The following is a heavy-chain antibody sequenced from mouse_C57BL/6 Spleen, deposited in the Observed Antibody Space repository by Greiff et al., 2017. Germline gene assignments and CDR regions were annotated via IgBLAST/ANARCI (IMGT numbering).Heavy chain of an antibody. CDR2: IDPANGNT. CDR1: GFNIQNTY. D-gene: IGHD2-3*01. CDR3: ARADGYYHYFDY. J-gene: IGHJ2*01. V-gene: IGHV14-3*01. Sequence: VQLQQSVAELVRPGASVKLSCTASGFNIQNTYLHWVKQRPEQGLEWIGRIDPANGNTKYAPKFQGKATITADTSSNTAYLQLRSLTSEDTAIYYCARADGYYHYFDYWGQGTTLTVSS.